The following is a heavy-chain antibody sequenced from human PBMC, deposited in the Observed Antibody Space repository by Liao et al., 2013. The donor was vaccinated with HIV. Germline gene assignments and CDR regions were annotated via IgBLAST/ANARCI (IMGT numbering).Heavy chain of an antibody. J-gene: IGHJ4*02. CDR3: ARGQGYFDY. V-gene: IGHV4-34*01. CDR2: VNHRGST. Sequence: QLQLQESGPGLLKPSETLSLTCAVYGGSFSGYYWTWIRQPPREGAWSGLGKVNHRGSTNYNPSLKSRVTISVDTSKNQFSLQLSSVTAADTALYYCARGQGYFDYWGQGTLVTVSS. CDR1: GGSFSGYY.